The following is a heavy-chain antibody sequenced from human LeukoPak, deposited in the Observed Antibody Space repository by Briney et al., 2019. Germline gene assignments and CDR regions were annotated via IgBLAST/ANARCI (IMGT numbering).Heavy chain of an antibody. CDR2: ISGSGGST. CDR3: ARPRAPYSSSWPLDY. D-gene: IGHD6-13*01. J-gene: IGHJ4*02. V-gene: IGHV3-23*01. CDR1: GFTFSSYA. Sequence: GGSLRLSCAASGFTFSSYAMSWVRQAPGKGLEWVSAISGSGGSTYYADSVKGRFTISRDNAKNSLYLQMNNLRAEGTALYYCARPRAPYSSSWPLDYWGQGTLVTVSS.